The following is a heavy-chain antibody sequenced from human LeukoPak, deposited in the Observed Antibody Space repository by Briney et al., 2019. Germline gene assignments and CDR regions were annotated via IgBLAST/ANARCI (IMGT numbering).Heavy chain of an antibody. Sequence: SETLSLTCAVYGGSFSGYYWSWIRQPPGKGLEWIGEINHSGSTNYNPSLKSRVTISVDTSKNQFSLKLSSVTAADTAVYYCARPLIRGDAFDIWGQGTMVTVSS. V-gene: IGHV4-34*01. J-gene: IGHJ3*02. CDR1: GGSFSGYY. CDR2: INHSGST. CDR3: ARPLIRGDAFDI. D-gene: IGHD1-26*01.